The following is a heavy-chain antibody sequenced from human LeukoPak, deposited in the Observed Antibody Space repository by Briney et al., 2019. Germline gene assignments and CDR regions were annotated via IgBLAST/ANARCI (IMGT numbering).Heavy chain of an antibody. CDR1: GGTFSSYA. CDR3: ARGVIQLWLRFDY. J-gene: IGHJ4*02. CDR2: IIPIFGTA. V-gene: IGHV1-69*05. D-gene: IGHD5-18*01. Sequence: SVKVSCKASGGTFSSYAISRVRQAPGQGLEWMGGIIPIFGTANYAQKFQGRVTITTDESTSTAYMELSSLRSEDTAVYYCARGVIQLWLRFDYWGQGTLVTVSS.